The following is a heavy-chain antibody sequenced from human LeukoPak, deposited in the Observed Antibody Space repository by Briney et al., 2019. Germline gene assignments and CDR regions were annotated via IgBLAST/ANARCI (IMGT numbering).Heavy chain of an antibody. Sequence: GGSPRLSCAAPGFTFSTASLHWVRQAPGRGLEWGSAFYTGFGTYYPESLKGRFTISRDNSKNTLFLQMNSLRAEDTAVYYGARSSGWWSLDYWGQGTLVTVSS. CDR1: GFTFSTAS. D-gene: IGHD6-19*01. CDR2: FYTGFGT. J-gene: IGHJ4*02. CDR3: ARSSGWWSLDY. V-gene: IGHV3-23*05.